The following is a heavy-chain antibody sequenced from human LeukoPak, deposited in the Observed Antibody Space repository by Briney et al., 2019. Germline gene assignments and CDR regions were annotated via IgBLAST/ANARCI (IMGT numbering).Heavy chain of an antibody. Sequence: GGTLRLSCAASGFIFSNHGMNWVRQAPGKGLEWLSGVSPPGGGTYYADSVKGRFTISRDDSKNTLSLQMSSLRSEDTAVYYCALGKNFGFHYFDFWGQGALVTVSS. CDR3: ALGKNFGFHYFDF. CDR2: VSPPGGGT. D-gene: IGHD3-3*01. V-gene: IGHV3-23*01. J-gene: IGHJ4*02. CDR1: GFIFSNHG.